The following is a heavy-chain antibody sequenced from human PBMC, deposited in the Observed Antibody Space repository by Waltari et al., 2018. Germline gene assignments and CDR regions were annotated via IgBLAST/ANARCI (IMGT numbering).Heavy chain of an antibody. CDR3: ARTAEGFGEPSGSYGMDV. V-gene: IGHV3-33*01. CDR2: IWYEGSNK. CDR1: GFTFSSYG. Sequence: QVQLVESGGGVVQPGRSLRLSCAASGFTFSSYGMHWVREAPGTGLEWVAVIWYEGSNKYYADSVKGRFTISRDNSKNTLYLQMNSLRAEDTAVYYCARTAEGFGEPSGSYGMDVWGQGTTVTVSS. J-gene: IGHJ6*02. D-gene: IGHD3-10*01.